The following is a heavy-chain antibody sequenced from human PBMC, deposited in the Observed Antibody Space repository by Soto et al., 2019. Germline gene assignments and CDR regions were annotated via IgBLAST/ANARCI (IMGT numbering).Heavy chain of an antibody. J-gene: IGHJ4*02. D-gene: IGHD5-12*01. V-gene: IGHV4-59*08. CDR1: GGSISNYY. CDR3: ARHGGGYDLSYFDY. CDR2: VYYTGRT. Sequence: SETLSLTCTVSGGSISNYYWSWIRQPPGEGLEWIGYVYYTGRTNYNPSLKSRVSISVDTSKNQFSLKLSSVTAADTAVYYCARHGGGYDLSYFDYWGQGTLVTVSS.